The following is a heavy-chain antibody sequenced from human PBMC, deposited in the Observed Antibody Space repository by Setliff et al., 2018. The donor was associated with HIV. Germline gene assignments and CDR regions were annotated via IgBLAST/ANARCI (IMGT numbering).Heavy chain of an antibody. V-gene: IGHV1-46*01. Sequence: ASVKVSCKASGYTFTSDYMHWVRQAPGQGLEWMGIINPSGGSTSYAQKFQGRITMTRDTSTSTVYMELSSLRSDDTAVYYCARDVGRDGYCFDHWGQGTLVTVSS. CDR2: INPSGGST. D-gene: IGHD5-12*01. CDR1: GYTFTSDY. CDR3: ARDVGRDGYCFDH. J-gene: IGHJ4*02.